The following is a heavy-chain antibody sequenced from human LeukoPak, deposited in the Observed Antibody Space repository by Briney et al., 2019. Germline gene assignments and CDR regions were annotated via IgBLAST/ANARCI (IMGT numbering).Heavy chain of an antibody. CDR3: ARDGQWLVFSYMDI. V-gene: IGHV1-2*02. D-gene: IGHD6-19*01. CDR2: INPNSGDT. CDR1: GFTFSYYW. Sequence: GGSLRLSCAASGFTFSYYWMNWVRQAPGQGLEWMGWINPNSGDTKFAQKFQGRVTMTRDTSITTAYMELSRLRSDDTAMYYCARDGQWLVFSYMDIWGKGTPVTISS. J-gene: IGHJ6*03.